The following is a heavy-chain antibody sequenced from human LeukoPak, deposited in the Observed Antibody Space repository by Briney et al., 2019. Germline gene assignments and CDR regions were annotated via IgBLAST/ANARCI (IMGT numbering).Heavy chain of an antibody. CDR1: GYTFTSYG. CDR3: ARVCGDYYPYYFDY. J-gene: IGHJ4*02. V-gene: IGHV1-18*01. CDR2: ISAYDGNT. Sequence: ASVKVSCKASGYTFTSYGISWVRQAPGQGLEWMGWISAYDGNTNYAQNLQGRVTMTTDTSTSTAYMELRSLRSDDTAVYYCARVCGDYYPYYFDYWGQGTLVTVSS. D-gene: IGHD2-21*01.